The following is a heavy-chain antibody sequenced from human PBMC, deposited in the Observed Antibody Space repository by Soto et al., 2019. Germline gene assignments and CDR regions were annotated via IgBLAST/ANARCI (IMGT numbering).Heavy chain of an antibody. J-gene: IGHJ6*02. Sequence: QVQLVQSGAEVKKPGASVKISCKASGYTFTTYYLHWVRQAPGQGLEWMGIINPDTGSTSSAQNFRGRGSVTRDTSTSTVYMELYSLRSEDTAVYYCARDPNFSLTFHYYGMDVWGQGTTVTVSS. V-gene: IGHV1-46*01. CDR3: ARDPNFSLTFHYYGMDV. CDR1: GYTFTTYY. CDR2: INPDTGST.